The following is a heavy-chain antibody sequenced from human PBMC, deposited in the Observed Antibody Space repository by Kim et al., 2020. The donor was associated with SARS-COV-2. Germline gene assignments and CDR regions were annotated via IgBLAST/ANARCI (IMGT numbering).Heavy chain of an antibody. Sequence: YNPSLKSRVTISVDTSKNQFSLKLNSVTAADTAVYYCARMAVVTDWYVDLWGRGTLVTVSS. J-gene: IGHJ2*01. CDR3: ARMAVVTDWYVDL. D-gene: IGHD2-15*01. V-gene: IGHV4-59*01.